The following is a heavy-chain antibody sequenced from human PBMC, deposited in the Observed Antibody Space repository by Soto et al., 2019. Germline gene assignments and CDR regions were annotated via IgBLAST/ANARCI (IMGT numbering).Heavy chain of an antibody. CDR2: ISYDGSNK. D-gene: IGHD3-10*01. Sequence: GGSLRLSCAASGFTFSSYGMHWVRQAPGKGLEWVAVISYDGSNKYYADSVKGRFTISRDNSKNTLYLQMNSLRAEDTAVYYCAKDPGWFGESYYYYYGMDVWGQGTTVTAP. J-gene: IGHJ6*02. V-gene: IGHV3-30*18. CDR3: AKDPGWFGESYYYYYGMDV. CDR1: GFTFSSYG.